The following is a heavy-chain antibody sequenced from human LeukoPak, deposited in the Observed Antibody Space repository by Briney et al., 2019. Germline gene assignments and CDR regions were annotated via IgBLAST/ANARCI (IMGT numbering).Heavy chain of an antibody. V-gene: IGHV4-38-2*01. J-gene: IGHJ4*02. D-gene: IGHD1-26*01. CDR2: AYHSGST. CDR3: ARLSGAPVRHPIYHFDY. Sequence: SETLSLTCAVSGYSISSDYWGWIRQPPGKGLEWIGNAYHSGSTYKNPSLTRRVSISLDTSNNQFSLKLPSVTAADTAIYYCARLSGAPVRHPIYHFDYWGQGTLVTVSS. CDR1: GYSISSDY.